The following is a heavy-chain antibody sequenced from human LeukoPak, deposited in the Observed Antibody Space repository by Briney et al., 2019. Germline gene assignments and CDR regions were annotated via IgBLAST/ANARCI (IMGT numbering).Heavy chain of an antibody. V-gene: IGHV4-59*08. CDR2: VYFRGGA. D-gene: IGHD2-21*01. CDR3: ARHSHGADRYRDSLDS. J-gene: IGHJ4*02. Sequence: SGTLSLTCSVSDYISSYYWSWIRQPPGKGLEWIGYVYFRGGATYNPSLKGRVTISEDTSKNRVSLKLSSVTAADTAIYYCARHSHGADRYRDSLDSWGQGILVTVSS. CDR1: DYISSYY.